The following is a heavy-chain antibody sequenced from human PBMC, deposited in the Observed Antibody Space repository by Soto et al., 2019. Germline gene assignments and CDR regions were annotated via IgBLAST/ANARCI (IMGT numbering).Heavy chain of an antibody. D-gene: IGHD2-15*01. Sequence: QVQLVQSGAEVKKPGSSVKVSCKASGGTFSSYAISWVRQAPGQGLEWMGGIIPIFGTANYAQKFQGRVTSTRVEATTTACMELSSLRSEDTAVYYCARESRYCSGGSCYFLPGIDYWGQGTLVTVSS. CDR3: ARESRYCSGGSCYFLPGIDY. CDR1: GGTFSSYA. V-gene: IGHV1-69*05. J-gene: IGHJ4*02. CDR2: IIPIFGTA.